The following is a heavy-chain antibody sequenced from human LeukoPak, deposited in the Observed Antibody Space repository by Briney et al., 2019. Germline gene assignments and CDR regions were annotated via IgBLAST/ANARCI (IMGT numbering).Heavy chain of an antibody. CDR1: GYTFTGYY. V-gene: IGHV1-2*02. D-gene: IGHD3-10*01. J-gene: IGHJ5*02. Sequence: ASVKVSCKASGYTFTGYYIHWVRQAPGHGLEWMGWMNPKSGGTNFTQSLQGRVTLTRDTSRSTAYMELNTLRSDDTAVYYCARGPVVRGVSNWFDPWGQGTLVTVSS. CDR2: MNPKSGGT. CDR3: ARGPVVRGVSNWFDP.